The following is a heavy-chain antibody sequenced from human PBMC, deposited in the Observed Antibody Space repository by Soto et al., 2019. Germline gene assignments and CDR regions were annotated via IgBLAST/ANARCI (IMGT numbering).Heavy chain of an antibody. J-gene: IGHJ4*02. Sequence: GGSLRLSCAASGFTFSSYAMSWVRQAPGKGLEWVSAISGSGGSTYYADSVKGRFTISRDNSKNTLYLQMNSLRAEDTAVYYCAKDYASSGWISAFDSWGPGPLVTVSS. CDR3: AKDYASSGWISAFDS. CDR1: GFTFSSYA. V-gene: IGHV3-23*01. D-gene: IGHD6-19*01. CDR2: ISGSGGST.